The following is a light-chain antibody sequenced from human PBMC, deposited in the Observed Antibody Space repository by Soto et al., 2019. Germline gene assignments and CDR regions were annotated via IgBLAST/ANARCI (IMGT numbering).Light chain of an antibody. CDR2: NVN. V-gene: IGLV2-8*01. J-gene: IGLJ1*01. Sequence: ALTQPPSASGSPGQAVTISCTGTSRDIGGYDFVSWYQVRPGEAPQLIIYNVNGRPSGVPRRFSGSKSGNTASLTVSGLQAVDEADYYCSSYSDNNICVFGTGTKVTVL. CDR3: SSYSDNNICV. CDR1: SRDIGGYDF.